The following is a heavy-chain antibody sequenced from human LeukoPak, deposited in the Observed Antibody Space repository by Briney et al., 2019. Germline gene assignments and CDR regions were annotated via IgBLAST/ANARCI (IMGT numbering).Heavy chain of an antibody. Sequence: ASVKVSCKASGGTFSSYAISWVRQAPGQGLEWMGRIIPILGIANYAQKFQGRVTITADKSTSTAYMELSSLRSEDTAVYYCARLAVTMVRGVNFDYWGQGTLVTVSS. CDR1: GGTFSSYA. D-gene: IGHD3-10*01. CDR2: IIPILGIA. CDR3: ARLAVTMVRGVNFDY. V-gene: IGHV1-69*04. J-gene: IGHJ4*02.